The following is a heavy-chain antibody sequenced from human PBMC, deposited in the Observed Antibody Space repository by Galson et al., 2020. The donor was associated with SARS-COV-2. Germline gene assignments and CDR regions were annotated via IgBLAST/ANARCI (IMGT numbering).Heavy chain of an antibody. J-gene: IGHJ6*03. D-gene: IGHD2-8*02. V-gene: IGHV7-4-1*02. CDR1: RYRFRLYA. CDR2: INTNNGKP. Sequence: ASVQVSCKASRYRFRLYAMHWVRQAPGQGLEGMGWINTNNGKPTYAQGFTGRFDFSFDTSTSTAFLQISSLKAEDTAVYYCARLNLCTGDRCPRVDHFYMDVWGKGTTVTVSS. CDR3: ARLNLCTGDRCPRVDHFYMDV.